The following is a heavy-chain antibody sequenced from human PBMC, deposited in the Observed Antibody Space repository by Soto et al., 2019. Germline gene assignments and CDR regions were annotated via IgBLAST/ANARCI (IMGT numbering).Heavy chain of an antibody. CDR3: ARVGGRENNDSPYYYGMDV. Sequence: GGSLRLSCAASGFTFSSYGMHWVRQAPGKGLEWVAVIWYDGSNKYYADSVKGRFTISRDNSKNTLYLQMNSLRSEDTAVYYCARVGGRENNDSPYYYGMDVWGQGTTVTVSS. J-gene: IGHJ6*02. D-gene: IGHD3-16*01. V-gene: IGHV3-33*01. CDR2: IWYDGSNK. CDR1: GFTFSSYG.